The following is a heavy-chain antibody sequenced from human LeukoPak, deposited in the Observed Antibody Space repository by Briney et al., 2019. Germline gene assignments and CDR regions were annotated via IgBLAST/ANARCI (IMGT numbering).Heavy chain of an antibody. CDR2: ISYDGSNK. CDR1: GFTFSSYG. V-gene: IGHV3-30*18. Sequence: GRSLRPSCAASGFTFSSYGMHWVRQAPGKGLEWVAVISYDGSNKYYADSVKGRFTISRDNSKNTLYLQMNSLRAEDTAVYYCAKDYSHYGSGSYMAWGQGTLVTVSS. J-gene: IGHJ5*02. D-gene: IGHD3-10*01. CDR3: AKDYSHYGSGSYMA.